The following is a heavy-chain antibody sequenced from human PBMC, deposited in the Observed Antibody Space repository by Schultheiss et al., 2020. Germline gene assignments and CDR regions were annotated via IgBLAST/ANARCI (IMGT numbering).Heavy chain of an antibody. CDR2: ISGSGGST. D-gene: IGHD3-3*01. Sequence: GGSLRLSCAASGFTFSSYAMSWVRQAPGKGLEWVSAISGSGGSTYYADSVKGRFTISRDNSKNTLYLQMNSLRAEDTAVYYCAKGSFGVVIQHVDYWGQGTLVTVSS. J-gene: IGHJ4*02. CDR3: AKGSFGVVIQHVDY. V-gene: IGHV3-23*01. CDR1: GFTFSSYA.